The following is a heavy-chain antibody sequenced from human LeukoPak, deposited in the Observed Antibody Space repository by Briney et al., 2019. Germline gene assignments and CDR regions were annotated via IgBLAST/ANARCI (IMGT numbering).Heavy chain of an antibody. D-gene: IGHD4-11*01. Sequence: GASVKVSCKASGSTFSSYAISWLRQAPGQGLEWMGGIIPIFGTANYAQKFQGRVTITAGESTSTAYMELSSLRSEDTAVYYCARYYSDYYYMDVWGKGTTVTVSS. V-gene: IGHV1-69*13. CDR2: IIPIFGTA. CDR1: GSTFSSYA. CDR3: ARYYSDYYYMDV. J-gene: IGHJ6*03.